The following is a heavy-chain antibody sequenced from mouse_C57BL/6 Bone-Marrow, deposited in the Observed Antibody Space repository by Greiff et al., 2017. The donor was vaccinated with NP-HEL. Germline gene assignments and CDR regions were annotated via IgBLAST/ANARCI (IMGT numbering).Heavy chain of an antibody. CDR2: IDPSDSET. V-gene: IGHV1-52*01. Sequence: VQLQQPGAELVRPGSSVKLSCKASGYTFTSYWMHWVKQRPIQGLEWIGNIDPSDSETHYNQKFKDKATLTVDKSSSTAYMQLSSLTSEDSAVYYCARLEYYGSSSWGQGTTLTVSS. CDR3: ARLEYYGSSS. D-gene: IGHD1-1*01. CDR1: GYTFTSYW. J-gene: IGHJ2*01.